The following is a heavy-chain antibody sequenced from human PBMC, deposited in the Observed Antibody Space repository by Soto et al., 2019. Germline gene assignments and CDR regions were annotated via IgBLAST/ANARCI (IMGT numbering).Heavy chain of an antibody. J-gene: IGHJ5*02. V-gene: IGHV1-58*02. Sequence: ASVKVSCKASGFTFSHSAMQWVRQARGQSLEWIGWIVVGSGNTNYAQKFQERVTISWDMSTNTAYMELSSLRSEDTAVYYCAAESYYESNSTLEGRVVVGAPTVIDVPNPLQALPWG. CDR2: IVVGSGNT. CDR3: AAESYYESNSTLEGRVVVGAPTVIDVPNPLQALP. CDR1: GFTFSHSA. D-gene: IGHD3-22*01.